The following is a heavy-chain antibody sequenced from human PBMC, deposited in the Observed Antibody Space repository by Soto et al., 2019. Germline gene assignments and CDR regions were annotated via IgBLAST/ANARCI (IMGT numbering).Heavy chain of an antibody. Sequence: GESLKISCKSSGYIFSKYWIGWVRQMPGKGLEWMGIIYPGDSDTRYSPSFQGQVTISADKSITTAYLQWRSLKASDTAIYYCVVYSSSSGRHFDYRGQGTLVTVSS. CDR3: VVYSSSSGRHFDY. CDR1: GYIFSKYW. J-gene: IGHJ4*02. V-gene: IGHV5-51*01. D-gene: IGHD6-6*01. CDR2: IYPGDSDT.